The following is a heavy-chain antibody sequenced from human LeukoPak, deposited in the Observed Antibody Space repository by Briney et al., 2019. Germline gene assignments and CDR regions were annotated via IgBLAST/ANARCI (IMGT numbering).Heavy chain of an antibody. V-gene: IGHV3-74*01. CDR3: ARISLSGWANDY. Sequence: GGSLRVSCAAPGFTFGGYWMHWVRQAPGKGLVWVTRISSDGSSTSYADPVKGRFTISRDNAKNTLYLQMSSLRAEDTAVYYCARISLSGWANDYWGQGTLVTVSS. CDR1: GFTFGGYW. D-gene: IGHD6-19*01. CDR2: ISSDGSST. J-gene: IGHJ4*02.